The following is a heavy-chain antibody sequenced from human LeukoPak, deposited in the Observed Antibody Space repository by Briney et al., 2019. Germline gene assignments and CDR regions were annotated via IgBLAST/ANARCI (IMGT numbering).Heavy chain of an antibody. Sequence: PGGSLRLSCAASGFTFSSYSMNWVRQAPGKGLEWVSSISSSSYIYYADSVKGRFTISRDNAKNSLYLQMNSLRAADTAVYYCARLPQLRYFDWLSYYYYYMDVWGKGTTVTISS. CDR1: GFTFSSYS. J-gene: IGHJ6*03. V-gene: IGHV3-21*01. D-gene: IGHD3-9*01. CDR2: ISSSSYI. CDR3: ARLPQLRYFDWLSYYYYYMDV.